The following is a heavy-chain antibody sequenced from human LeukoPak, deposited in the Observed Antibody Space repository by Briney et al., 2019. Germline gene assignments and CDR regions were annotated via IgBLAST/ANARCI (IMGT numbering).Heavy chain of an antibody. CDR3: ARVPYSSSSGDWFDP. V-gene: IGHV4-59*01. D-gene: IGHD6-6*01. CDR2: IYYSGST. Sequence: TSETLSLTCTVSGGSISSYYWSWIRQPPGKGLEWIGYIYYSGSTNCNPSLKSRVTISVDTSKNQFSLKLSSVTAADTAVYYCARVPYSSSSGDWFDPWGQGTLVTVSS. CDR1: GGSISSYY. J-gene: IGHJ5*02.